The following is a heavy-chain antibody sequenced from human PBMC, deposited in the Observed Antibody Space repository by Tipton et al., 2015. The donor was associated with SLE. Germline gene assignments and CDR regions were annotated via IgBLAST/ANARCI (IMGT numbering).Heavy chain of an antibody. J-gene: IGHJ6*03. Sequence: TLSLTCTVSGGSISSYYWSWIRQPPGKGLEWIGYIYYSGSTNYSGSTNYNPSLKSRVTISLDTPKNQFSLKLSSVTAADTAVYYCARVPPDWGGDYYMDVWGKGTTVTVSS. CDR3: ARVPPDWGGDYYMDV. D-gene: IGHD7-27*01. CDR2: IYYSGSTNYSGST. V-gene: IGHV4-59*01. CDR1: GGSISSYY.